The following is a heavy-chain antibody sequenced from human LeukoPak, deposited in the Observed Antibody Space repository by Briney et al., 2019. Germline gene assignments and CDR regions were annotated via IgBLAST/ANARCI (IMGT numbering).Heavy chain of an antibody. J-gene: IGHJ4*02. CDR1: GDTFSSYA. V-gene: IGHV1-69*04. D-gene: IGHD4-17*01. Sequence: GASVKVSCKASGDTFSSYAISWVRQAPGQGLEWMGRIIPILTIANYTQKFQGRVTITADKSTSTAYMELSSLTSEDTAVYYCAGTEDPYGTFDYWGQGTLVTASS. CDR2: IIPILTIA. CDR3: AGTEDPYGTFDY.